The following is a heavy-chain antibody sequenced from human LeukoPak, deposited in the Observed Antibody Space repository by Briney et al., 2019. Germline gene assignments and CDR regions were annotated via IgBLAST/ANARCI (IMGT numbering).Heavy chain of an antibody. V-gene: IGHV4-34*01. Sequence: SESLSLTCAVYGGSFSGYYWSSIRQPPGKGLEWIGEINHSGSTIYNPSLKSRITISVDTSKNQFSLKLRSVTAEDTAVYYCARVLPGDYVWYFDYWRQGTLDTVSS. CDR1: GGSFSGYY. D-gene: IGHD3-16*01. J-gene: IGHJ4*02. CDR3: ARVLPGDYVWYFDY. CDR2: INHSGST.